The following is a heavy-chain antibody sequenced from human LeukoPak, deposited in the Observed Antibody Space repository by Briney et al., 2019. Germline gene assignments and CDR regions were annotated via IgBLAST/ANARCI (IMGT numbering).Heavy chain of an antibody. V-gene: IGHV3-21*01. J-gene: IGHJ5*02. CDR3: ASVYSSSYGNWFDP. Sequence: GGSLRLSCAASRFTFSTYSMNWVRQAPGKGLEWVSSISSSSGYIYYADSVKGRFTISRDNAKNSLYLQMNSLRAEDTAVYYCASVYSSSYGNWFDPWGQGTLVTVSS. D-gene: IGHD6-13*01. CDR2: ISSSSGYI. CDR1: RFTFSTYS.